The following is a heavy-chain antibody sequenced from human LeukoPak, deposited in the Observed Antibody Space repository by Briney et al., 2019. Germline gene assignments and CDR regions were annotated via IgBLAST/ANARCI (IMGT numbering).Heavy chain of an antibody. D-gene: IGHD5-24*01. Sequence: AGGSLRLSCAASGFTFSSYAMSWVRQAPGKGLEWVSVIYSGGRTYYADSVKGRFTISRDNSKNTLFLQMNSLRAEDTAVYYCARDEMGIDYWGQGTLVTVSS. V-gene: IGHV3-66*01. CDR3: ARDEMGIDY. J-gene: IGHJ4*02. CDR1: GFTFSSYA. CDR2: IYSGGRT.